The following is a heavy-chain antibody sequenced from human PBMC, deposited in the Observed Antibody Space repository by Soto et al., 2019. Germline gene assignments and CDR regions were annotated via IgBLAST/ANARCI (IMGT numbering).Heavy chain of an antibody. CDR2: IYPGDSDT. CDR1: GYSFIDYW. Sequence: GESLKISCKASGYSFIDYWIGWVRQMPGNGLEWMGIIYPGDSDTRYSPSSQGQVTISADKSISTAYLQLTSLKASETAMYYRARHRMEYYAMGVCGKGNTVAVSS. V-gene: IGHV5-51*01. J-gene: IGHJ6*01. CDR3: ARHRMEYYAMGV. D-gene: IGHD1-1*01.